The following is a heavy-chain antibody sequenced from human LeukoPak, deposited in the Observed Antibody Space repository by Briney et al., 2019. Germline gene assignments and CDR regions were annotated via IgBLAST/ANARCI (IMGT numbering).Heavy chain of an antibody. V-gene: IGHV4-31*03. J-gene: IGHJ3*02. CDR1: GGSISSGGYY. CDR2: IYYSGST. D-gene: IGHD3-10*01. CDR3: ASANSGSYGYDAFDI. Sequence: SETLSLTCTVSGGSISSGGYYWSWIRQHPGKGLEWIGYIYYSGSTYYNPSLKSRATISVDTSKNQFSLKLSSVTAAATAVYYCASANSGSYGYDAFDIWGQGTMVTVSS.